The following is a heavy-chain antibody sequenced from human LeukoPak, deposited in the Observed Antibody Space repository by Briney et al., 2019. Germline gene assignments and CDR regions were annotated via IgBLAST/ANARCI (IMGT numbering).Heavy chain of an antibody. Sequence: QPGGSLRLSCAASGFTFDDYTMHWVRQAPGKGLEWVSLITWDGGSTYYADSVKGRFTISRDNSKNSLYLQMNSLRTEDTALYYCAKGTSTHALIDYWGQGTLVTVSS. D-gene: IGHD3/OR15-3a*01. J-gene: IGHJ4*02. CDR1: GFTFDDYT. CDR2: ITWDGGST. V-gene: IGHV3-43*01. CDR3: AKGTSTHALIDY.